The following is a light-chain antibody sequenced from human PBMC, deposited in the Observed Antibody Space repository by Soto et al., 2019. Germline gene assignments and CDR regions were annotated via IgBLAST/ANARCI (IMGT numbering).Light chain of an antibody. J-gene: IGLJ3*02. CDR3: TSYTSSNILV. V-gene: IGLV2-14*01. Sequence: QSALTQPASVSGSPGQSITISCTGTSSDIGDYNYVSWYQQHPGKAPKLMIYGISNRPSGVSNRFSGSKSGNTASLTISGLQAEDEADYYCTSYTSSNILVFGGGTKVTVL. CDR1: SSDIGDYNY. CDR2: GIS.